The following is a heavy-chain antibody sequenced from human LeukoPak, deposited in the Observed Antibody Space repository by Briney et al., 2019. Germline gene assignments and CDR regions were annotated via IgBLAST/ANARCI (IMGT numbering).Heavy chain of an antibody. CDR2: ISGSGGRT. CDR3: AKDGEVVVTATPDY. Sequence: GGSLRLSCAASGFTFSNYAMSWVRQALGKGLELVSAISGSGGRTYYADSVKGRFTISRDNSKNTLHLQMNGLRAEDTAVYYCAKDGEVVVTATPDYWGQGTLVTASS. J-gene: IGHJ4*02. CDR1: GFTFSNYA. V-gene: IGHV3-23*01. D-gene: IGHD2-15*01.